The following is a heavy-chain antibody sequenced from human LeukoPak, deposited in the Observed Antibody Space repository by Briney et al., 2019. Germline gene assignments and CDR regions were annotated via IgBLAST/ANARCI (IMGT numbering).Heavy chain of an antibody. CDR3: ATTPPEYSSSWYLTY. D-gene: IGHD6-13*01. Sequence: ASVKVSCKASGYTFTSYYMHWVRQAPGQGLEWMGIINPSGGSTSYAQKFQGRVTMTRGTSTSTVYMELSSLRSEDTAVYYCATTPPEYSSSWYLTYWGQGTLVTVSS. J-gene: IGHJ4*02. CDR2: INPSGGST. V-gene: IGHV1-46*01. CDR1: GYTFTSYY.